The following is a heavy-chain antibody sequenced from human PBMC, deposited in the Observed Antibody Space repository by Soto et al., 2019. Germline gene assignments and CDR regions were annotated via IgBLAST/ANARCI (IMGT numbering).Heavy chain of an antibody. Sequence: SETLSLTCSVSGDSVTSGDYYWTWVRQSPGKGLEWIGYISYSGNTAYNPSLSSRLTISLDTSKNHFSLKLHAATAADTAVYYCAKNADFWSWGMDVWGQGTSVTVSS. CDR3: AKNADFWSWGMDV. J-gene: IGHJ6*02. D-gene: IGHD3-3*01. CDR2: ISYSGNT. CDR1: GDSVTSGDYY. V-gene: IGHV4-30-4*01.